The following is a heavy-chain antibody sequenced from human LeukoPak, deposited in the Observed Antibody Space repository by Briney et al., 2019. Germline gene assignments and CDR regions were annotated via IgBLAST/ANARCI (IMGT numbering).Heavy chain of an antibody. Sequence: PSETLSLTCTVSGGSISSGDYYWSWIRQPPGKGLEWIGYIYYSGSTYYNPSLKSRVTISVDTSKNQFSLKLSSVTAADTAVYYCARVGYDILTGYTPFDYWGQGTLVTVSS. D-gene: IGHD3-9*01. CDR3: ARVGYDILTGYTPFDY. J-gene: IGHJ4*02. V-gene: IGHV4-30-4*01. CDR1: GGSISSGDYY. CDR2: IYYSGST.